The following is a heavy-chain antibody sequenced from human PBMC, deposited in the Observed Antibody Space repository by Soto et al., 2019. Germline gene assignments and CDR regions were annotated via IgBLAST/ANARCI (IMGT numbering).Heavy chain of an antibody. CDR2: ISYSGNT. J-gene: IGHJ4*02. Sequence: PPETLSLTCTVSGGSIISGYWSWIRQPPGKGLEWIGYISYSGNTNYNPSLKSRVTMSVDTPKNQFSLRLSSVTTADTAVYYCAGLRGYAGSPIDYWGQGTLVTVYS. CDR1: GGSIISGY. V-gene: IGHV4-59*01. CDR3: AGLRGYAGSPIDY. D-gene: IGHD2-15*01.